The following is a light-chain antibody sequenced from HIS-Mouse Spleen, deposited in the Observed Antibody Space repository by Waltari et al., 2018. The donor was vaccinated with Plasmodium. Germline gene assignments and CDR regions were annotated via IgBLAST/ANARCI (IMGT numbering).Light chain of an antibody. J-gene: IGKJ2*01. CDR3: QQSHT. CDR2: AAS. CDR1: QSISSY. Sequence: DIQMTQSPSSLSASVGDRVTITCRGSQSISSYLNWYQQKPGKAPKLLIYAASSLQSGVPSRFSGSGSGTDFTLTISSLQPEDFATYYCQQSHTFGQGTKLEIK. V-gene: IGKV1-39*01.